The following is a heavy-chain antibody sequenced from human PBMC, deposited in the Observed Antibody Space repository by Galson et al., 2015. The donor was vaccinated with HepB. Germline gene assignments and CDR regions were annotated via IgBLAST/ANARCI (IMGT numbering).Heavy chain of an antibody. CDR1: GFTFSSYW. CDR3: ARGIRYYYDSSGYSPPWAFDI. CDR2: IKQDGSEK. J-gene: IGHJ3*02. V-gene: IGHV3-7*03. Sequence: SLRLSCAASGFTFSSYWMSWVHQAPGKGLEWVANIKQDGSEKYYVDSVKGRFTISRDNAKNSLYLQMNSLRAEDTAVYYCARGIRYYYDSSGYSPPWAFDIWGQGTMVTVSS. D-gene: IGHD3-22*01.